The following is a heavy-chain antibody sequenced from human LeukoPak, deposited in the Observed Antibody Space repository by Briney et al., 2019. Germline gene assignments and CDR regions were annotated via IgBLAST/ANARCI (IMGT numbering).Heavy chain of an antibody. CDR1: GGSISSGDYY. Sequence: SETLSLTCTVSGGSISSGDYYWSWIRQPPGKGLEWIGYIYYSGSTYYNPSLKSRITISVDTSKNQFSLKLSSVTAADTAVYYCARAEYCSSTSCYITSGVFDPWGQGTLVTVSS. V-gene: IGHV4-30-4*01. D-gene: IGHD2-2*02. J-gene: IGHJ5*02. CDR2: IYYSGST. CDR3: ARAEYCSSTSCYITSGVFDP.